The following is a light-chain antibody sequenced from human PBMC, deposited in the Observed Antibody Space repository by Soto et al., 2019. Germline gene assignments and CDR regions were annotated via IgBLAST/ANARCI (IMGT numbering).Light chain of an antibody. CDR1: QSINSRY. V-gene: IGKV3-20*01. CDR2: GAS. J-gene: IGKJ3*01. CDR3: QQFGSXPGFT. Sequence: EIVLTQSPGTLSLSPGERATLSCRASQSINSRYLAWYQQKPGQAPRLLIYGASSRATGIPDRFSGSGSGTDFTLTISRLGPEDFXVYYCQQFGSXPGFTFGPGXKVXX.